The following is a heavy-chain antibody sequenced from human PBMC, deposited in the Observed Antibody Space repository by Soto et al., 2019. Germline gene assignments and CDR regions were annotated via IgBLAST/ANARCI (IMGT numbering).Heavy chain of an antibody. CDR2: VYYTGST. Sequence: SETLSLTCTVSGNSISGTSAFWAWIRQPPGKNLEWIGSVYYTGSTYYNSSLKSRVSISIDTSKNQFSLSLNSVTAADTAVYYCTRRVRSTGLLDYWGQGALVTVSS. CDR1: GNSISGTSAF. J-gene: IGHJ4*02. CDR3: TRRVRSTGLLDY. V-gene: IGHV4-39*01. D-gene: IGHD4-4*01.